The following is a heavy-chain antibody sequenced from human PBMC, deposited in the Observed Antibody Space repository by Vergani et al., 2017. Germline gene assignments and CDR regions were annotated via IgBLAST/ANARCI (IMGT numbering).Heavy chain of an antibody. Sequence: QVQLQESGPGLVKPSETLSLTCTVSGGSISSYYWSWIRQPPGKGLEWIGYIYYSGSTNYNPSLKSRVTISVDTSKNQFSLKLSSVTAADTAGYYCARDSGYSSSWGNWFDPWGQGTLVTVSS. V-gene: IGHV4-59*01. CDR1: GGSISSYY. CDR2: IYYSGST. D-gene: IGHD6-13*01. J-gene: IGHJ5*02. CDR3: ARDSGYSSSWGNWFDP.